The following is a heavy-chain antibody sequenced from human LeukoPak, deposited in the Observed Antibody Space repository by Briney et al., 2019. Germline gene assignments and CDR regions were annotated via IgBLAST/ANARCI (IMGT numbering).Heavy chain of an antibody. V-gene: IGHV1-8*03. J-gene: IGHJ6*03. Sequence: ASVKVSCKASGYTFTSYDINWVRQATGQGLEWMGWMNPNSGNTGYAQKFQGRVTITRNTSISTAYMELSSLRSEDTAVYYCARGERLSYGSWSYYYYMDVWGKGTTVTVSS. CDR3: ARGERLSYGSWSYYYYMDV. CDR2: MNPNSGNT. D-gene: IGHD3-10*01. CDR1: GYTFTSYD.